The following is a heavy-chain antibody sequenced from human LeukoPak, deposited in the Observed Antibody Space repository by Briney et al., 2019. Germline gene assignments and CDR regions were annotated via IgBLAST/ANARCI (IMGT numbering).Heavy chain of an antibody. D-gene: IGHD4-23*01. CDR1: GGSIGSYY. Sequence: SETLSLTCTVSGGSIGSYYWSWIRQPPGKGLEWIGYIYYSGSTNYNPSLKSRVTISVDTSKNQFSLKLSSVTAADTAVYYCARPRGNSPFFAFDIWGQGTMVTVSS. J-gene: IGHJ3*02. CDR3: ARPRGNSPFFAFDI. CDR2: IYYSGST. V-gene: IGHV4-59*08.